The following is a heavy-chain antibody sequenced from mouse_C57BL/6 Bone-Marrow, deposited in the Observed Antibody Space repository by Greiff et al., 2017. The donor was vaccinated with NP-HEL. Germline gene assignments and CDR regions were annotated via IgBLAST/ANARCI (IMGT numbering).Heavy chain of an antibody. Sequence: QVQLQQSGAELVKPGASVKISCKASGYAFSSYWMNWVKQRPGKGLEWIGQIYPGDGDTNYNGKFKGKATLTADKSSSTAYMQLSSLTSEDSAVYFCARPYSNYGYFDYWGKGTTLTVSS. J-gene: IGHJ2*01. V-gene: IGHV1-80*01. D-gene: IGHD2-5*01. CDR2: IYPGDGDT. CDR3: ARPYSNYGYFDY. CDR1: GYAFSSYW.